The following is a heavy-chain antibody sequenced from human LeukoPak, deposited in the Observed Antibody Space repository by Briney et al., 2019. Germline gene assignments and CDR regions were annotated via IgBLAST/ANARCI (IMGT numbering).Heavy chain of an antibody. D-gene: IGHD5-18*01. V-gene: IGHV3-30*18. J-gene: IGHJ4*02. CDR3: AKVGIQLWSALDY. CDR2: ISYDGSNK. Sequence: GGSLRLSCAASGFTFSSYGMHWVRQAPGKGLEWVAVISYDGSNKYYADSVKGRFTISRDNSKNTLYLQMNSLRAEDTAVYYCAKVGIQLWSALDYWGQGTLVTVSS. CDR1: GFTFSSYG.